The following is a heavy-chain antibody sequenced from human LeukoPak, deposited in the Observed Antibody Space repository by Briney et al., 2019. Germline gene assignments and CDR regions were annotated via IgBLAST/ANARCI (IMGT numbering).Heavy chain of an antibody. CDR1: GYTFTGYY. Sequence: GASVKVSCKASGYTFTGYYMHWVRRAPGQGLEWMGWINPNSGGTNYAQKFQGWVTMTRDTSISTAYMELSRLRSDDTAVYYCARARMIQLWSLTPRDPYYFDYWGQGTLVTVSS. CDR3: ARARMIQLWSLTPRDPYYFDY. CDR2: INPNSGGT. D-gene: IGHD5-18*01. J-gene: IGHJ4*02. V-gene: IGHV1-2*04.